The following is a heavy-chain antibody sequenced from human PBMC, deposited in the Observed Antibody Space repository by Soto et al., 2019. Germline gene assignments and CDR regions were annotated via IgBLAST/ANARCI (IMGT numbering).Heavy chain of an antibody. J-gene: IGHJ5*02. CDR2: IYTSGST. CDR1: GGSISSYY. V-gene: IGHV4-4*07. Sequence: QVQLQESGPGLVKPSETLSLTCTVSGGSISSYYWSWIRQPAGKGLEWIGRIYTSGSTNYNPSLTSRVTMAVDTSKNQFSLKLSSVTAADTAVYYCARSSTPNYDFWSGYFNWFDPWGQGTLVTVSS. CDR3: ARSSTPNYDFWSGYFNWFDP. D-gene: IGHD3-3*01.